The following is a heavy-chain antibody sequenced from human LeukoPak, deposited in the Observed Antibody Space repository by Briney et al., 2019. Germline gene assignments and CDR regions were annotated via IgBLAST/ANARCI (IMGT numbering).Heavy chain of an antibody. CDR3: ARDYCSSTSCYQDYYGMDV. CDR1: GFSFSSFA. D-gene: IGHD2-2*01. CDR2: VSGSGDST. J-gene: IGHJ6*02. V-gene: IGHV3-23*01. Sequence: GGSLRLSCAASGFSFSSFAMNWVRQAPGKGLEWVSSVSGSGDSTYYADSVKGRFTISRDNAKNSLYLQMNSLRAEDTAVYYCARDYCSSTSCYQDYYGMDVWGQGTTVTVSS.